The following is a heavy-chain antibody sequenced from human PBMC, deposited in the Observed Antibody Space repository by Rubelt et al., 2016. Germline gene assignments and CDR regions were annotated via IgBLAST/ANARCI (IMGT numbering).Heavy chain of an antibody. CDR1: GGSFSGYY. J-gene: IGHJ4*02. V-gene: IGHV4-34*01. D-gene: IGHD3-10*02. CDR3: ARGVTGLTTYGY. Sequence: QVQLQQWGAGLLKPSETLSLTCAVYGGSFSGYYWSWIRQHPGKGLEWIGYIYYSGSTYCNPSLKSRVTISVDTSKIQFSLKLSSVTAADTAVYYCARGVTGLTTYGYWGQGTLVTVSS. CDR2: IYYSGST.